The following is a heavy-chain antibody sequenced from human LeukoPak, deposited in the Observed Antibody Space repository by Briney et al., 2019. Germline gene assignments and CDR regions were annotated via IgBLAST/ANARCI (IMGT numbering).Heavy chain of an antibody. CDR2: IWFDRDNK. D-gene: IGHD3-16*01. J-gene: IGHJ4*02. V-gene: IGHV3-33*08. CDR1: GFTFSSRF. CDR3: AREDLGGFDY. Sequence: GGFLRLSCAASGFTFSSRFMHWVRQAPGKGLEWVALIWFDRDNKYYADSVKGRFTISRDNSKNTLFLQMDSLRAEDTAMYYCAREDLGGFDYWGQGTLVTVSS.